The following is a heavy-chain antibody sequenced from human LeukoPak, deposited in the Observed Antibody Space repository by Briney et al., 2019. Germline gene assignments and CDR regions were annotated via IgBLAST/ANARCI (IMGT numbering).Heavy chain of an antibody. Sequence: SETLSLTCAVYGGSFSGYYWSWIRQPPGKGLEWIGEINHSGSTNYNPSLKSRVTISVDTSKNQFSLKLSSVTAADTAVYYCASVYDSSGYYPFWGQGTLVIVSS. D-gene: IGHD3-22*01. CDR1: GGSFSGYY. J-gene: IGHJ4*02. V-gene: IGHV4-34*01. CDR2: INHSGST. CDR3: ASVYDSSGYYPF.